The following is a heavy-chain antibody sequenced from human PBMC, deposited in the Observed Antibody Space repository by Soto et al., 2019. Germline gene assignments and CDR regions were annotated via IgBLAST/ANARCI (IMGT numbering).Heavy chain of an antibody. V-gene: IGHV4-30-2*01. J-gene: IGHJ3*02. CDR1: GGSISSGGYS. CDR2: MYHSGST. Sequence: SETLSLTCAVSGGSISSGGYSWSWIRQPPGKGLEWIGYMYHSGSTYYNPSLKSRVTISIDRSKNQFSLKLSSVTAADTAVYYCARHSPYYYDSSGYSYDGAFHIWGQGTVVTVSS. D-gene: IGHD3-22*01. CDR3: ARHSPYYYDSSGYSYDGAFHI.